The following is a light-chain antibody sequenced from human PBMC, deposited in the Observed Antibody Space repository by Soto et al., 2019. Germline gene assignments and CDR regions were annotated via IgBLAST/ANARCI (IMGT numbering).Light chain of an antibody. CDR1: QSVSSN. V-gene: IGKV3-15*01. J-gene: IGKJ5*01. CDR3: QQYYNWPIT. Sequence: PGERATLSCRASQSVSSNLAWYQQKPGQAPRLLIYGASTRATGFPARFSGSGSGTEFTLTISSLQSEDFAVYYCQQYYNWPITFGQGTRLEIK. CDR2: GAS.